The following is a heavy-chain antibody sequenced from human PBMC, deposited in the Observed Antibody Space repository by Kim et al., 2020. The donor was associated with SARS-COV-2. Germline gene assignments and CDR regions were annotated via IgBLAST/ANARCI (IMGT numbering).Heavy chain of an antibody. CDR2: ISYDGSNK. Sequence: GGSLRLSCAASGFTFSSYGMHWVRQAPGKGLEWVAVISYDGSNKYYADSVKGRFTISRDNSKNTLYLQMNSLRAEDTAVYYCAKQLNWNYFYYGMDVWGQGTTVTVSS. V-gene: IGHV3-30*18. CDR1: GFTFSSYG. CDR3: AKQLNWNYFYYGMDV. D-gene: IGHD1-1*01. J-gene: IGHJ6*02.